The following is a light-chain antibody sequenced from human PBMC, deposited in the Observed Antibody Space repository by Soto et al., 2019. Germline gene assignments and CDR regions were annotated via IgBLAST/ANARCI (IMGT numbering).Light chain of an antibody. CDR3: QQYTNWPLT. CDR2: GAS. J-gene: IGKJ3*01. V-gene: IGKV3-15*01. Sequence: EIVMTQSPATLSVSPGERVTLSCRASQSVSDNLAWYQQKPGQAPRLLIYGASTRVTGIPARFSRSGSGTEFTLTISSLQSEDFAVYYCQQYTNWPLTFGPGTNVDIK. CDR1: QSVSDN.